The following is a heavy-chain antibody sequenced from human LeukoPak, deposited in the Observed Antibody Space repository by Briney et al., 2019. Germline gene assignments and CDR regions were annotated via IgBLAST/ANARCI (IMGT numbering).Heavy chain of an antibody. J-gene: IGHJ5*02. D-gene: IGHD6-19*01. Sequence: KPGGSLRLSCAASGFTFSSYSMNWVRQAPGKGLEWVSSISSSSSYIYYADSVKGRFTISRDNAKNSLYLQMNSLGAEDTAVYYCARDSDIAVAGTSPWFDPWGQGTLVTVSS. CDR1: GFTFSSYS. V-gene: IGHV3-21*01. CDR2: ISSSSSYI. CDR3: ARDSDIAVAGTSPWFDP.